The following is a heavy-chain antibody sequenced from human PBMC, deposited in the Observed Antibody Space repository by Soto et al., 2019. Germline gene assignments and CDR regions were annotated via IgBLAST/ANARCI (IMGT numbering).Heavy chain of an antibody. CDR3: ARTACTNGVCFAGYRLYFDY. CDR1: GGSISSSSYY. Sequence: SETLSLTCTVSGGSISSSSYYWGWIRQPPGKGLEWIGSIYYSGSTYYNPSLKSRVTISVDTSKNQLSLKLSSVTAADTAVYYCARTACTNGVCFAGYRLYFDYWGQGTLVTVSS. V-gene: IGHV4-39*01. D-gene: IGHD2-8*01. J-gene: IGHJ4*02. CDR2: IYYSGST.